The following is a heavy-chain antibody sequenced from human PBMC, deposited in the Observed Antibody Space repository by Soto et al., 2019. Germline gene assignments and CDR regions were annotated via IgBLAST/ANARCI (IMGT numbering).Heavy chain of an antibody. CDR2: IYPGDSDT. CDR1: GYTFTSYA. V-gene: IGHV5-51*01. Sequence: GASVKVSCKASGYTFTSYAMHWVRQMPGKDLEWMGIIYPGDSDTRYSPSFQGQVTISADKSISTAYLQWSSLKASDAAMYYCASRTTYSSGWYGAFDIWGQGTMVTV. D-gene: IGHD6-19*01. J-gene: IGHJ3*02. CDR3: ASRTTYSSGWYGAFDI.